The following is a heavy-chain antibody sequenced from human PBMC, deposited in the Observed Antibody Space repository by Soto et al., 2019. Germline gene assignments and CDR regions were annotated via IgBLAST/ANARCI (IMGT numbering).Heavy chain of an antibody. Sequence: SETLSLTCTVSGGSITDYSWVWIRQPAGKGLEWIGRIFSSGSTNYNPSLKGRITMSLDTSKNQFSLKLNSATATDTAVYFCARVQGVVVTADNWFDPWGQRILVTVSS. V-gene: IGHV4-4*07. CDR1: GGSITDYS. CDR2: IFSSGST. D-gene: IGHD2-21*02. CDR3: ARVQGVVVTADNWFDP. J-gene: IGHJ5*02.